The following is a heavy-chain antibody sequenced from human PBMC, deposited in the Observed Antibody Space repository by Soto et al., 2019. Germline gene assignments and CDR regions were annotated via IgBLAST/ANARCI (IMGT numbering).Heavy chain of an antibody. D-gene: IGHD5-18*01. J-gene: IGHJ6*02. V-gene: IGHV1-69*13. CDR3: ARSGYSYGYNYYYGMDV. CDR2: IIPIFGTA. CDR1: GGTFSSYA. Sequence: SVKVSCKASGGTFSSYAISWVRQAPGQGLEWMGGIIPIFGTANYAQKFQGRVTITADESTSTAYMELSSVTAADTAVYYCARSGYSYGYNYYYGMDVWGQGTTVTVSS.